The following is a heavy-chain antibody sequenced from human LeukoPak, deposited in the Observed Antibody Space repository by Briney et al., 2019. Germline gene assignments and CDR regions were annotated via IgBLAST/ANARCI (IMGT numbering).Heavy chain of an antibody. J-gene: IGHJ4*02. CDR1: GGSICSYY. D-gene: IGHD3-10*01. CDR2: IYYSGST. CDR3: ARATSEYYYGYYFDY. V-gene: IGHV4-59*01. Sequence: SETLSLTCTVSGGSICSYYWSWIRQPPGKGLEWIGYIYYSGSTNYNPSLKSRVTISVDTSKNQFSLKLSSVTAADTAVYYCARATSEYYYGYYFDYWGQGTLVTVSS.